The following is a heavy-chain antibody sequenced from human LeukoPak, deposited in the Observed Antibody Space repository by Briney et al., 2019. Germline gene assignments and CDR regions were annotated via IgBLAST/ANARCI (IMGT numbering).Heavy chain of an antibody. Sequence: GGSLRLSCAASGFTFSSYTMNWVRQPPGKGLEWVSNIGTSSTTIYYADSVKGRFTISRDNAKNSLYLQMNSLRAEDTAVYYCAREEAGTYGFQYWGQGTLVTVSS. J-gene: IGHJ4*02. V-gene: IGHV3-48*04. D-gene: IGHD3-10*01. CDR1: GFTFSSYT. CDR2: IGTSSTTI. CDR3: AREEAGTYGFQY.